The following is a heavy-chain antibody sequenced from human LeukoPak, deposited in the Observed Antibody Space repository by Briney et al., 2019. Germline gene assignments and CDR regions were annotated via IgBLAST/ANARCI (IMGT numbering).Heavy chain of an antibody. CDR2: INPNSGGT. CDR1: GYTFTGYY. Sequence: GASVKVSCKASGYTFTGYYMHWVRQAPGQGLEWMGWINPNSGGTNYAQKFQGWVTMTRDTSISTAYMELSRLRSDDTAVYYCARAYRGSSSSWVTQIDYWGQGTLVTVSS. D-gene: IGHD6-13*01. J-gene: IGHJ4*02. V-gene: IGHV1-2*04. CDR3: ARAYRGSSSSWVTQIDY.